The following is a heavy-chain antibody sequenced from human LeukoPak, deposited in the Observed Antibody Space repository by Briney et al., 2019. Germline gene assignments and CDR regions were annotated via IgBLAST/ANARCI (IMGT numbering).Heavy chain of an antibody. J-gene: IGHJ6*03. Sequence: ASVKVSCKASGYTFTSYGISWVRQAPGQGLEWMGWISAYNGNTNYAQKLQGRVTMTTDTSTSTAYMELRSLRSDDTAVYYCARDHSSAGYTYYYYHMDVWGKGTTVTVSS. V-gene: IGHV1-18*01. D-gene: IGHD2-2*02. CDR1: GYTFTSYG. CDR2: ISAYNGNT. CDR3: ARDHSSAGYTYYYYHMDV.